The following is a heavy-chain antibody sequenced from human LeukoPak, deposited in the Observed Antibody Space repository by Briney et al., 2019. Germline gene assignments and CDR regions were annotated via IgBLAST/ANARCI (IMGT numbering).Heavy chain of an antibody. CDR2: INPSGGST. V-gene: IGHV1-46*01. D-gene: IGHD4-23*01. CDR1: GYTFTGYY. CDR3: ARQGYSGHSQGAADY. Sequence: GASVKVSCKASGYTFTGYYMHWVRQAPGQGLEWMGIINPSGGSTSYAQKFQGRVTMTRDMSTSTVYMELSSLRSEDTAVYYCARQGYSGHSQGAADYWGQGTLVTVSS. J-gene: IGHJ4*02.